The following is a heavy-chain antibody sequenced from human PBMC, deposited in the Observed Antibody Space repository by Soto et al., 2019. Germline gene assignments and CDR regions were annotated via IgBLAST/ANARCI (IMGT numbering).Heavy chain of an antibody. D-gene: IGHD2-8*01. CDR2: IIPIFGTA. J-gene: IGHJ5*02. V-gene: IGHV1-69*06. CDR3: ARVSIRPAVLTIWFVP. Sequence: ASVKVSCNASGGTFSSYAISWLRQAPGQGLEWMGGIIPIFGTANYAQKFQGRVTITADKSTSTAYMELSSLRSEDTAVYYCARVSIRPAVLTIWFVPWGQGTRVAVAS. CDR1: GGTFSSYA.